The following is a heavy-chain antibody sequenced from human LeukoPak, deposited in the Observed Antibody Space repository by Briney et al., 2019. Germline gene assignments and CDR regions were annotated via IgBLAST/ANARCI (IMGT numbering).Heavy chain of an antibody. D-gene: IGHD1-26*01. Sequence: GGSLRLSCAASGFTFDDYGMSWVRQAPGKGLEWISGINWNGGSTGYADSVKGRFTISRDDAKNSLYLQMNSLRAEDTALYYCASGGIYYGAAFDFWGQGTLVTVSS. J-gene: IGHJ4*02. V-gene: IGHV3-20*04. CDR1: GFTFDDYG. CDR3: ASGGIYYGAAFDF. CDR2: INWNGGST.